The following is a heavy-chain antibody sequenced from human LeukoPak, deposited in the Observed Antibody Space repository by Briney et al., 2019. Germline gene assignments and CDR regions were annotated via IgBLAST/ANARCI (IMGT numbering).Heavy chain of an antibody. J-gene: IGHJ4*02. V-gene: IGHV3-23*01. CDR1: GFTFSSYA. Sequence: GGSLRLSCAASGFTFSSYAMSWVRQAPGKGLEWVSAIRGSGGSTNYADSVKGRFTISRDNSKNTVYLQMNSLRAEDTAVYYCAKDLVLLWFGEFAFDYWGQGTLVTVSS. CDR3: AKDLVLLWFGEFAFDY. D-gene: IGHD3-10*01. CDR2: IRGSGGST.